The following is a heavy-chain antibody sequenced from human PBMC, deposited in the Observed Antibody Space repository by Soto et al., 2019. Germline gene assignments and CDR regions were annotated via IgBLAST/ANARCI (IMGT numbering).Heavy chain of an antibody. J-gene: IGHJ4*02. V-gene: IGHV3-23*01. Sequence: GGSLRLSCAASGFTFSSYAMSWVRQAPGKGLEWVSAISGSGGSTYYADSVKGRFTISRDNSKNTLYLQMNSLRAEDTAVYYCAKAPLGRGYSGYEGPTRDGYWGQGTLVTVSS. CDR2: ISGSGGST. CDR3: AKAPLGRGYSGYEGPTRDGY. CDR1: GFTFSSYA. D-gene: IGHD5-12*01.